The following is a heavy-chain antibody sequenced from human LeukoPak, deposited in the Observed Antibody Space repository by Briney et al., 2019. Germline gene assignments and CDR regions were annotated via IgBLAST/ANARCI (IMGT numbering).Heavy chain of an antibody. D-gene: IGHD4-17*01. CDR3: ARRVAVKPRYYFDY. V-gene: IGHV4-39*01. CDR2: IYYTGRT. Sequence: SETLSLTCAVSGGSISSTTYYWAWIRQPPGKGLEWIGSIYYTGRTHYIPSLKSRVTISLDTSKSQFSLRLSSVTAADTAVYYCARRVAVKPRYYFDYWGQGALVTVSS. J-gene: IGHJ4*02. CDR1: GGSISSTTYY.